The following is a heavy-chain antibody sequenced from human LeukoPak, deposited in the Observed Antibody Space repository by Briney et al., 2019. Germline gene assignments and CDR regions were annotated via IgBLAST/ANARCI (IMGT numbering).Heavy chain of an antibody. D-gene: IGHD2-2*01. V-gene: IGHV3-23*01. J-gene: IGHJ4*02. Sequence: SGGSLRLSCAASGFAFSSYATSWVRHAPRKGLEWVSAISGSGGSTYYADSVKVRFTISRDNSKNTLYLQMNSLRAEDTAVYYCAKGRDIVVVPAALDYWAREPWSPSPQ. CDR3: AKGRDIVVVPAALDY. CDR2: ISGSGGST. CDR1: GFAFSSYA.